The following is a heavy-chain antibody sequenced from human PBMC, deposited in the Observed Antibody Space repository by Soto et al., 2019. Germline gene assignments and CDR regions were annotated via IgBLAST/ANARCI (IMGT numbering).Heavy chain of an antibody. Sequence: EMQLLESGGALVQPGGSLRLSCAASGFAFSAYAMNWVRHTPGKGLEWVSSVSGTGRTTYQADSVKGRFTMSRDNSKDTVYLQMNSLRADDTAVYYCTKDVLYCGGGSCLVGPSYTFDHWGQGTLVTVSS. CDR3: TKDVLYCGGGSCLVGPSYTFDH. V-gene: IGHV3-23*01. CDR1: GFAFSAYA. J-gene: IGHJ4*02. D-gene: IGHD2-15*01. CDR2: VSGTGRTT.